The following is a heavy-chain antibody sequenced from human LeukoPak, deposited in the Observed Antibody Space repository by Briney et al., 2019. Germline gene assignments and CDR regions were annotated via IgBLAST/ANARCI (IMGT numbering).Heavy chain of an antibody. J-gene: IGHJ6*03. Sequence: SETLSLTCTVSGGSISSYYWSWIRQPPGKGLEWIGYIYYSGSTNYNPSLKSRVTISVDTSKNQFSLKLSSVTAADTAVYYCARVSDSNGYYFRHFYYYYYMDVWGKGTTVTISS. D-gene: IGHD3-22*01. CDR2: IYYSGST. V-gene: IGHV4-59*01. CDR3: ARVSDSNGYYFRHFYYYYYMDV. CDR1: GGSISSYY.